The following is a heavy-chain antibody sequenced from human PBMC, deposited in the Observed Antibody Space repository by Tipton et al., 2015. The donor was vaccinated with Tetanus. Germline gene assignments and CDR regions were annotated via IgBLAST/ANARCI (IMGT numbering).Heavy chain of an antibody. D-gene: IGHD2-15*01. Sequence: GLVKPSETLSLICGVYGGSFSGYYWSWIRQPPEKGLEWIGSIHYTGSTYLNPSLKSRVTISVDTSKNQFSLNLTSVTAADTAFYYCARQSCSGGSCRFDPWGQGTLVPVSS. CDR3: ARQSCSGGSCRFDP. J-gene: IGHJ5*02. CDR1: GGSFSGYY. CDR2: IHYTGST. V-gene: IGHV4-34*01.